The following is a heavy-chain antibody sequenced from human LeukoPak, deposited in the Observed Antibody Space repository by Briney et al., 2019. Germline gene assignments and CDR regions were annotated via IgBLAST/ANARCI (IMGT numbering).Heavy chain of an antibody. D-gene: IGHD3-22*01. V-gene: IGHV3-21*01. J-gene: IGHJ4*02. CDR1: GFTFSSYS. CDR3: ARETFDSSCHPIRYFDY. CDR2: ISSSSSYI. Sequence: GGSLRLSCAASGFTFSSYSMNWVRQAPGKGLEWVSSISSSSSYIYYADSVKGRFTISRDNAKNSLYLQMNSLRAEDTAVYYCARETFDSSCHPIRYFDYWGQGTLVTVSS.